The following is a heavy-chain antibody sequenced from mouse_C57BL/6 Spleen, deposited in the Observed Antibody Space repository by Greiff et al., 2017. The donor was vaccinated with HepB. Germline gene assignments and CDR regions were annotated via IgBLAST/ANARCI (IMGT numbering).Heavy chain of an antibody. CDR3: ARPSYYYGSSYFDY. CDR1: GYTFTSYW. Sequence: QVQLQQPGAELVKPGASVKMSCKASGYTFTSYWITWVKQRPGQGLEWIGDIYPGSGSTNYNEKFKSKATLTVDTSSSKAYMQLSSLTSEDSAVYYCARPSYYYGSSYFDYWGQGTTLTVSS. CDR2: IYPGSGST. J-gene: IGHJ2*01. V-gene: IGHV1-55*01. D-gene: IGHD1-1*01.